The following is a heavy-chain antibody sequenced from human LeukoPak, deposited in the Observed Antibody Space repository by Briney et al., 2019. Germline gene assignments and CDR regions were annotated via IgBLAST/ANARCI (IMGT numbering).Heavy chain of an antibody. D-gene: IGHD4-17*01. V-gene: IGHV3-30*04. CDR3: AREDMTTVTTRWAFDI. CDR2: ITYDGSIK. CDR1: GFTFSNFA. J-gene: IGHJ3*02. Sequence: GRSLTLSCAASGFTFSNFAIHWVRQAPGKGLEWVAVITYDGSIKYYADSVKGRFTISRDNSKNTIYLQMNSLRAEDTAVYYCAREDMTTVTTRWAFDIWGQGSMVTVSS.